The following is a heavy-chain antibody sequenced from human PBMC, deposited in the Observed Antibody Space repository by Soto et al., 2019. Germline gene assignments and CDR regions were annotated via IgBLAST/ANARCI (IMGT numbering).Heavy chain of an antibody. V-gene: IGHV3-30*18. D-gene: IGHD1-26*01. CDR3: AKGLGSAFDY. CDR1: GFTFSSYG. CDR2: ISYDGSNK. Sequence: GGSLRLSCAASGFTFSSYGMHWVRQAPGKGLEWVAVISYDGSNKYYADSVKGRFTISRDNSKNTLYLQMNSLRAEDTAVYYCAKGLGSAFDYWGRGTLVTVSS. J-gene: IGHJ4*02.